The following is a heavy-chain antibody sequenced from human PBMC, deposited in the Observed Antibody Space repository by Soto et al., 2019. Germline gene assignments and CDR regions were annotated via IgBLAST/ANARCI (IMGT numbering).Heavy chain of an antibody. Sequence: GESLKISCKSSGYRFTSYWIAWVRQMPGKGLEWMGIIYPGDSDTRYSPSFQGQVTISADKSISTAYLQWSSLRVGDTAVYYCTRKTPTNGMAVWGQGTTVTVSS. CDR1: GYRFTSYW. D-gene: IGHD2-15*01. CDR3: TRKTPTNGMAV. V-gene: IGHV5-51*01. CDR2: IYPGDSDT. J-gene: IGHJ6*02.